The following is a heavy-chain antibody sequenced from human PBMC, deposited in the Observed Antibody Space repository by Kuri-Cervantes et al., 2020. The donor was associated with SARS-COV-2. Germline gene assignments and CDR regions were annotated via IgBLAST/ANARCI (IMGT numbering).Heavy chain of an antibody. J-gene: IGHJ6*02. Sequence: GESLKISCAASGFTFSNYALHWVRQAPGKGLEWVAVISYDGTSEYYADSVKGRFTISRDNSRNTLYLQMKSLRAEDTALYYCAKTFYGLNGMDVWGQGTTVTVAS. V-gene: IGHV3-30-3*02. D-gene: IGHD4-17*01. CDR3: AKTFYGLNGMDV. CDR1: GFTFSNYA. CDR2: ISYDGTSE.